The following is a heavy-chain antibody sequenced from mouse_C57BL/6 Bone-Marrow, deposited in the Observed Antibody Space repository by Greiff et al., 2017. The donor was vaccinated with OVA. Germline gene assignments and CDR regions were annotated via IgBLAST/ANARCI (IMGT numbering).Heavy chain of an antibody. CDR1: GYTFTSYG. CDR2: IYPRSDNT. D-gene: IGHD1-1*01. CDR3: ARKYYYGSSYYWYVDV. Sequence: LLESGAELARPGASVKLSCKASGYTFTSYGISWVKQRTGQGLEWIGEIYPRSDNTYYNEKFKGKATLTADKSSSTAYMELRSLTSEDSAVYFCARKYYYGSSYYWYVDVWGTGTTVTVSS. V-gene: IGHV1-81*01. J-gene: IGHJ1*03.